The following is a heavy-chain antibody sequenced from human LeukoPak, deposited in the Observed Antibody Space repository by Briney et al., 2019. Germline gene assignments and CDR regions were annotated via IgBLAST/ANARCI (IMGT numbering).Heavy chain of an antibody. CDR2: ISAYNGNT. J-gene: IGHJ5*02. V-gene: IGHV1-18*01. D-gene: IGHD2-2*01. Sequence: ASVKASCKASGYTFTSYGISWVRQAPGQGLEWMGWISAYNGNTNYAQKLQGRVTMTTDTSTSTAYMELRSLRSDDTAVYYCARIVVVPAAMGWFDPWGQGTLVTVSS. CDR3: ARIVVVPAAMGWFDP. CDR1: GYTFTSYG.